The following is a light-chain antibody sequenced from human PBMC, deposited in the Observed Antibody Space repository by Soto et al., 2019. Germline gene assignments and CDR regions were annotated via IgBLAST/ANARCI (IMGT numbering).Light chain of an antibody. CDR1: QSVNNN. Sequence: ETLMTQSPATLSVSPGERATLSCRASQSVNNNLAFYQQKLGQAPRVLIYGASTRATGIPARFTGSGSGTEFILTITSLQSEDSAVYYCQEYNTWPWTFGQGTKVDIK. J-gene: IGKJ1*01. CDR2: GAS. CDR3: QEYNTWPWT. V-gene: IGKV3-15*01.